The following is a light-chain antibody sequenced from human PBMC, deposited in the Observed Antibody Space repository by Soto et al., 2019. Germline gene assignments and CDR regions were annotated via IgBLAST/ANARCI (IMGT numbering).Light chain of an antibody. V-gene: IGLV2-14*03. J-gene: IGLJ1*01. CDR1: SSDAGGYNY. CDR3: SSDTSSFCV. CDR2: DVS. Sequence: QSALTQPASVSGSPGQSITISCTGTSSDAGGYNYVSWYQQHPGKAPKLMIYDVSNRPSGVSNRFSGSKSGNTASLTISGLQAEDEADYYCSSDTSSFCVFGTGTKVTVL.